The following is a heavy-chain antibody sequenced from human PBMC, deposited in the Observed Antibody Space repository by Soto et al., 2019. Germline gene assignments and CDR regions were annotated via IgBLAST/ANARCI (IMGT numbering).Heavy chain of an antibody. J-gene: IGHJ4*02. V-gene: IGHV1-18*01. CDR2: INGYNGDI. CDR1: GLGFDSRA. D-gene: IGHD2-15*01. Sequence: SVEVCWKARGLGFDSRALWSARQAPGQGLEWMGWINGYNGDINYAQNLQGRVTMTTDTSTSTAYMELRSLRSDDTAVYYCARDGAYGGSGLWGQGTLVTVSS. CDR3: ARDGAYGGSGL.